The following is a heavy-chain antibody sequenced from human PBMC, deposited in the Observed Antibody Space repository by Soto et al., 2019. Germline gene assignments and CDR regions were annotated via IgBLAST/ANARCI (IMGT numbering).Heavy chain of an antibody. Sequence: GESLKISCKGSGYSFTSYWIGWVRQIPWKGLEWMGNIYPGDSDTRYSPSFQGQVTISADKSISTAYLQWSSLKASDTAMYYCARRSIAARRYYYYYGMDVWGQGTTVTVSS. V-gene: IGHV5-51*01. D-gene: IGHD6-6*01. CDR2: IYPGDSDT. J-gene: IGHJ6*02. CDR3: ARRSIAARRYYYYYGMDV. CDR1: GYSFTSYW.